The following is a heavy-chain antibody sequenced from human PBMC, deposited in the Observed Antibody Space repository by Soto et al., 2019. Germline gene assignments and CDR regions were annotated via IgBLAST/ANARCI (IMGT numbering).Heavy chain of an antibody. CDR1: GFTYISHW. D-gene: IGHD2-15*01. V-gene: IGHV3-7*05. Sequence: GGSVRLSCEASGFTYISHWLNCVRPAPGKGLEWVANIKQDGREKYYADSVKGRFSISRDNAKSSLFRQMKSLRAEDTVIYFCARDQGRRVAAVDSDYWGQGTLVTVSS. J-gene: IGHJ4*02. CDR3: ARDQGRRVAAVDSDY. CDR2: IKQDGREK.